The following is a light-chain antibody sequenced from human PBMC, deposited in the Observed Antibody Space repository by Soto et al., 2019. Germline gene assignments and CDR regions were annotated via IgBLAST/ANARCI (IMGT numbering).Light chain of an antibody. J-gene: IGLJ2*01. V-gene: IGLV2-23*02. CDR2: EVN. CDR3: CSYGGDRI. Sequence: QSDLTQPASVSGSPGQSIAISCTGTSSNVGGYNFVSWYQQHPGKAPKLLIYEVNKRPSGVSNRFSGSKSDNTASLTISGLQAEDEADYYCCSYGGDRIFGGGTKLTVL. CDR1: SSNVGGYNF.